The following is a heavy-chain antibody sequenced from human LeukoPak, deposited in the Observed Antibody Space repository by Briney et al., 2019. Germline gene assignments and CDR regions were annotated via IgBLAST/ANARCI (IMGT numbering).Heavy chain of an antibody. J-gene: IGHJ4*02. CDR3: ARGGSDSSGYYNYFDY. CDR2: IYHSGST. CDR1: GGSISSGGYS. Sequence: PSQTLSLTCAVSGGSISSGGYSWSWIRQPPGKGLEWIGYIYHSGSTYYNPSLKSRVTISVDRSKNQFSLKLSSVTAADTAVYYCARGGSDSSGYYNYFDYWGQGTLVTVSS. V-gene: IGHV4-30-2*01. D-gene: IGHD3-22*01.